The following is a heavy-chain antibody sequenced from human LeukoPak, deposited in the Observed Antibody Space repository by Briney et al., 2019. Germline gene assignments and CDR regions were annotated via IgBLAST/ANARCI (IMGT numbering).Heavy chain of an antibody. CDR3: TRDQTPYY. CDR2: IRSQIYGGTP. V-gene: IGHV3-49*04. CDR1: GFTFGDYA. Sequence: GGSLRLSCTASGFTFGDYAMAWVRQAPGKGLEWVGFIRSQIYGGTPEYAASVKGRFTISRDDSEGVAYLQMNSLKTQDTAVYYCTRDQTPYYWGQGTLVTVSS. J-gene: IGHJ4*02.